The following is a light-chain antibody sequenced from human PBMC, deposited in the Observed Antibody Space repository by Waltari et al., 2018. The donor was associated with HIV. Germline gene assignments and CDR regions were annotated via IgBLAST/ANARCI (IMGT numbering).Light chain of an antibody. V-gene: IGLV3-21*04. CDR3: QVWDSSSDHVL. CDR1: NIERKS. Sequence: SSVLTQPPSVSVAPGKTAMITCGGNNIERKSVHWYQQKAGQAPVLLIYYVSDRPSGIPERFSGSNSGNAATLTISRVGDGDEADYYCQVWDSSSDHVLFGGGTKLTVL. CDR2: YVS. J-gene: IGLJ2*01.